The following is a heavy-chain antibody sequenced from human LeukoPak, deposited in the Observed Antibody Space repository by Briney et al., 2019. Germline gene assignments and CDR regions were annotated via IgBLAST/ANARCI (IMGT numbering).Heavy chain of an antibody. J-gene: IGHJ3*02. Sequence: GASVKVSCKASGYTFTGYYMHWVRQAPGQGLEWMGWINPNSGGTNYAQKFQGRVTMTRDTSISTAYMELSRLRSDDTAVYYCAREGFPELGLGAFDIWGQGTMVTVSS. CDR2: INPNSGGT. CDR1: GYTFTGYY. CDR3: AREGFPELGLGAFDI. V-gene: IGHV1-2*02. D-gene: IGHD6-13*01.